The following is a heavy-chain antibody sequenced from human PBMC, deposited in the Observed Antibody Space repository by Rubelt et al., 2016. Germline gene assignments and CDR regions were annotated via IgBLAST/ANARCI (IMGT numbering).Heavy chain of an antibody. V-gene: IGHV1-69*09. Sequence: QVQLVQSGAEVKKPGSSVKVSCKASVGTFSSYAISWVRQAPGPGIEWMGRIIPILGLANYAQKFQGGVWITWDNSTNTGYMVLGSLRSEETAVYYCARGKDCMVGAFDIWGQGTKVTVSS. CDR2: IIPILGLA. J-gene: IGHJ3*02. D-gene: IGHD2-15*01. CDR3: ARGKDCMVGAFDI. CDR1: VGTFSSYA.